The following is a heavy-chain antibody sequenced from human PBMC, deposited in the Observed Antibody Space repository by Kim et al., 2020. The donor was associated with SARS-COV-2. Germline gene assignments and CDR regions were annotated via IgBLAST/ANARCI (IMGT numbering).Heavy chain of an antibody. Sequence: GGSLILSCAASGFTFSKYAMTWVRQAPGKGLEWVSGIRCIGNTTLYTDSVKGRFTISSDNSRYTLYVQMRIMRFKDAAPYDYARTGSSGLEWVAGCFQ. CDR3: ARTGSSGLEWVAGCFQ. J-gene: IGHJ1*01. D-gene: IGHD3-3*01. CDR1: GFTFSKYA. V-gene: IGHV3-23*01. CDR2: IRCIGNTT.